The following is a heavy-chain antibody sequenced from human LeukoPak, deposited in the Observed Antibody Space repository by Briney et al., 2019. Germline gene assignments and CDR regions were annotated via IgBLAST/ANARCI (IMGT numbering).Heavy chain of an antibody. V-gene: IGHV3-72*01. D-gene: IGHD1-26*01. CDR2: IKNKAQRYTT. Sequence: GGALRLSFVTSGFTFIDHLLDWVRQAPGRGRQGVGQIKNKAQRYTTQYVASVKGRFTISSDDSKNSVHLQMNSLGSEDTAVYFCADLGSTSSSLWGQGTLVTVSS. J-gene: IGHJ4*02. CDR1: GFTFIDHL. CDR3: ADLGSTSSSL.